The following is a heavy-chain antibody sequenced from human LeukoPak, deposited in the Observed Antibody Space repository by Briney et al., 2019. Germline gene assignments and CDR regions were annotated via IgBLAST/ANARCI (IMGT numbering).Heavy chain of an antibody. J-gene: IGHJ4*02. CDR3: ATVYTSRSRAVDGTHFDY. CDR2: FNPEGGDT. V-gene: IGHV1-24*01. D-gene: IGHD6-19*01. CDR1: GYTFTGLS. Sequence: GASVKVSCKVSGYTFTGLSMHWVRQAPGKGLEWMGGFNPEGGDTIYAQNFQGRVTMTRDTSTHTAYMELSSLRSEDTAVYYCATVYTSRSRAVDGTHFDYWGQGTLVTVSS.